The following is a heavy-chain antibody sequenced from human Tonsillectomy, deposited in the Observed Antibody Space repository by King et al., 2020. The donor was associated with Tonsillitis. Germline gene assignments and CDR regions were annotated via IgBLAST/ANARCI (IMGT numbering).Heavy chain of an antibody. CDR3: ARDRKGYSSSWYWFDP. Sequence: QLVQSGAEVKKPGASVKVSCKASGYTFTGYYMHWVRQAPGQGLEWMGWINPNSGGTNYAQKFQGRVTMTRDTSISTAYMELSRLRSDDRAVYYCARDRKGYSSSWYWFDPWGQGTLVTVSS. CDR1: GYTFTGYY. CDR2: INPNSGGT. J-gene: IGHJ5*02. V-gene: IGHV1-2*02. D-gene: IGHD6-13*01.